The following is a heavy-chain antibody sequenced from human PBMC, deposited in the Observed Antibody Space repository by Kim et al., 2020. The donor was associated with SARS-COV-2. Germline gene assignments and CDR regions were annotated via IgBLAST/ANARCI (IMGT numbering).Heavy chain of an antibody. V-gene: IGHV3-33*01. CDR2: IWYDGSNK. Sequence: GGSLRLSCAASGFTFSSYGMHWVRQAPGKGLEWVAVIWYDGSNKYYADSVKGRFTISRDNSKNTLYLQMNSLRAEDTAVYYCAIDEGSVLGYQLPGAYWGQGTLVTVSS. CDR3: AIDEGSVLGYQLPGAY. D-gene: IGHD2-2*01. J-gene: IGHJ4*02. CDR1: GFTFSSYG.